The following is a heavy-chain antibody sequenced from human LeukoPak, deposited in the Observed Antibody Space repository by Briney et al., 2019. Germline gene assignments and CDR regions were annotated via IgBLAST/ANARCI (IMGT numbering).Heavy chain of an antibody. V-gene: IGHV3-33*08. CDR1: GFTFSSYG. CDR3: ARGIAVAGPNWFDP. D-gene: IGHD6-19*01. CDR2: IWYDGSNK. J-gene: IGHJ5*02. Sequence: GGSLRLSCAASGFTFSSYGMHWVRQAPGKGLEWVAVIWYDGSNKYYADSVKGRFTISRDNSKNTLYLQMNSLRAEDTAVYYYARGIAVAGPNWFDPWGQGTLVTVSS.